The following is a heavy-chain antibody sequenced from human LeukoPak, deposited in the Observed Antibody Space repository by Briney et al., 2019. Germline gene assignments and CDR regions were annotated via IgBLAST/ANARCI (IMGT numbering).Heavy chain of an antibody. CDR3: ARGGLDSSGWEPFDY. Sequence: SEKVSCKASGGTFSSYAISWVRQAPGQGLVWMGGIIPIFGIANYAQKFQGRVTITADESTSTAYMELSSLRSEDTAVYYCARGGLDSSGWEPFDYWGQGTLVTVSS. D-gene: IGHD6-19*01. CDR1: GGTFSSYA. V-gene: IGHV1-69*13. J-gene: IGHJ4*02. CDR2: IIPIFGIA.